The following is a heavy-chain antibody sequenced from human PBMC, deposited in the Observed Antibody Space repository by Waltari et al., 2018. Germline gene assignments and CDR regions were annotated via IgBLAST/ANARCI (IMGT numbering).Heavy chain of an antibody. D-gene: IGHD3-10*01. CDR3: ARQPRAGTWGFDY. CDR1: GYSFTSYW. CDR2: IFPGDSDT. V-gene: IGHV5-51*01. Sequence: EVQLVQSGAEVKKPGESLKISCKGSGYSFTSYWNGWVRQMPGKGLEWMGIIFPGDSDTSYSPSSQGQVTISADKSISTAYLQWSSLKASDTAMYYCARQPRAGTWGFDYWGQGTLVTVSS. J-gene: IGHJ4*02.